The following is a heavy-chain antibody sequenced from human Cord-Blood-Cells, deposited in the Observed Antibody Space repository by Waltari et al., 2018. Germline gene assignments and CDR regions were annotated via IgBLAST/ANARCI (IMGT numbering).Heavy chain of an antibody. CDR3: ARHEGSYDFWSGYDY. V-gene: IGHV4-59*08. J-gene: IGHJ4*02. D-gene: IGHD3-3*01. Sequence: QVQLQESGPGLVKPSEPLSLTCTVSGGSSSRYYWSRIRHPPGKGLAWIGYIYYSGSTNYNPSLKSRVTISVDTSKNQFSLKLSSVTAADTAVYYCARHEGSYDFWSGYDYWGQGTLVTVSS. CDR1: GGSSSRYY. CDR2: IYYSGST.